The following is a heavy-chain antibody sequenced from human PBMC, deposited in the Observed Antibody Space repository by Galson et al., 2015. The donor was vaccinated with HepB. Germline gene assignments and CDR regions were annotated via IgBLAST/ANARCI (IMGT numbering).Heavy chain of an antibody. CDR1: GGSFSGYY. J-gene: IGHJ4*02. Sequence: ETLSLTCAVYGGSFSGYYWSWIRQPPGKGLEWIGEINHSGSTNYNPSLKSRVTISVDTSKNQFSLKLSSVTAADTAVYYCARGLRLSHSYGHSYYFDYWGQGTLVTVSS. CDR3: ARGLRLSHSYGHSYYFDY. V-gene: IGHV4-34*01. D-gene: IGHD5-18*01. CDR2: INHSGST.